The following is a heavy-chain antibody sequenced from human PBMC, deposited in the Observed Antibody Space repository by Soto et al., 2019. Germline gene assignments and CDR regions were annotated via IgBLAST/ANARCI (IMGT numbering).Heavy chain of an antibody. D-gene: IGHD6-13*01. J-gene: IGHJ4*02. V-gene: IGHV4-59*01. CDR2: IYYSGST. CDR1: GGSISSYY. CDR3: GRGKTVIAAAGPFDY. Sequence: SETLSLTCTFSGGSISSYYWIWIRQPPGKGLEWIGYIYYSGSTNYNPSLKSRVTISVDTSKNQFSLKLSSVTAADTAVYYCGRGKTVIAAAGPFDYWGQGTLVTVSS.